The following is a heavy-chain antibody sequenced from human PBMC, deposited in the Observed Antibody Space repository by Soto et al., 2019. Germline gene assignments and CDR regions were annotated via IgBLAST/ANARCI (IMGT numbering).Heavy chain of an antibody. CDR2: INAGDGNT. Sequence: QVRLVQSGAEVKKPAASVKVSCKASGYTFTAYVMHWVRQAPGQRLEWLGWINAGDGNTKYAQRFKGRVAITRDTSASTVYMELSLTSEDTAVYFCAREFPKYGSGSYWVGAIDIWGQGTMVTVSS. J-gene: IGHJ3*02. CDR1: GYTFTAYV. CDR3: AREFPKYGSGSYWVGAIDI. V-gene: IGHV1-3*01. D-gene: IGHD3-10*01.